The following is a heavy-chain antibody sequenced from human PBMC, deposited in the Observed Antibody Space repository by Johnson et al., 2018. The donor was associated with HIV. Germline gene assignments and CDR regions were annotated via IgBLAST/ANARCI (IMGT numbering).Heavy chain of an antibody. CDR2: ISYDGSNK. V-gene: IGHV3-30*14. CDR3: AIDDLDSGGLLMAFSV. J-gene: IGHJ3*01. CDR1: AFTVSDNY. Sequence: QMLLVESGGGLVQPGGSLRLSCAASAFTVSDNYLSWVRQAPGKGLEWVAVISYDGSNKYYADSVKGRFSLSRDNSKHTLYLQMNRLRVEDTAVYYCAIDDLDSGGLLMAFSVWCQGTMVTVSS. D-gene: IGHD2-15*01.